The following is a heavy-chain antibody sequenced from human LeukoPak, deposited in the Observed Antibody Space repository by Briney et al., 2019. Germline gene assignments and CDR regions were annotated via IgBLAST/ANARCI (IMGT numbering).Heavy chain of an antibody. CDR1: GFPFSSYG. V-gene: IGHV3-30*02. J-gene: IGHJ4*02. CDR3: AKGLVHEGSGWYYFDY. D-gene: IGHD6-19*01. CDR2: TRYDGSNK. Sequence: GGSLRLSCAASGFPFSSYGMHWVRQAPGKGLEWVAFTRYDGSNKYYADSVKGRFTISRDNSKNTLYLQMNSLRAEDTAVFYCAKGLVHEGSGWYYFDYWGQGTLVTVSS.